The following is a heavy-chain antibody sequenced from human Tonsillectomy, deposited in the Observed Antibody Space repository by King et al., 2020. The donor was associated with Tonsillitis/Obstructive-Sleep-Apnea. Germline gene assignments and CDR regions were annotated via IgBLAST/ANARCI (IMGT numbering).Heavy chain of an antibody. D-gene: IGHD3-10*01. V-gene: IGHV1-2*02. J-gene: IGHJ4*02. CDR2: ITPNSGGT. CDR1: GYTFTAYY. Sequence: QLVQSGAEVKKPGASVKISCKASGYTFTAYYIHWVRQAPGQGLEWMGWITPNSGGTNYAQTFQGRVTMTGDTSISTAYMELNRLTSDDTAVYYCARDPTRGAEYWGQGTLVTVSS. CDR3: ARDPTRGAEY.